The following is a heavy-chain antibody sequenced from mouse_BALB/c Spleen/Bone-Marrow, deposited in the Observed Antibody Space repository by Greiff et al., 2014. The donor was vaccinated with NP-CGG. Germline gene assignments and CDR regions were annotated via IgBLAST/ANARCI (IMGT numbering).Heavy chain of an antibody. V-gene: IGHV14-3*02. CDR3: AAYYYGSSYGFAY. Sequence: VQLKHSGAELVKPGASVKLSCTASGFNIKDTYMHWVKQRPEQGLEWIGRIDTANGNTKYDPKFQGKATITADTSSNTAYLQLSSLTSEDTAVYYCAAYYYGSSYGFAYWGQGTLVTVSA. CDR2: IDTANGNT. J-gene: IGHJ3*01. D-gene: IGHD1-1*01. CDR1: GFNIKDTY.